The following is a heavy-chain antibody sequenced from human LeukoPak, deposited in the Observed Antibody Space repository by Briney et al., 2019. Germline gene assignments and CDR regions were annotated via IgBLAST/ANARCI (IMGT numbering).Heavy chain of an antibody. J-gene: IGHJ6*03. CDR3: ARGPGGRRGYHSLEDYYYYYYMDV. Sequence: SETLSLTCTVSGGSISSSSYYWGWIRQPPGKGLEWIGSIYYSGSTYYNPSLKSRVTISVDTSKNQFSLKLSSVTAADTAVYYCARGPGGRRGYHSLEDYYYYYYMDVWGKGTTVTVSS. CDR2: IYYSGST. D-gene: IGHD3-22*01. CDR1: GGSISSSSYY. V-gene: IGHV4-39*07.